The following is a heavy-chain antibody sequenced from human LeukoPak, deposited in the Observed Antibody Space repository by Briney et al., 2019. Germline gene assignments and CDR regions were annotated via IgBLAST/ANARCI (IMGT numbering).Heavy chain of an antibody. J-gene: IGHJ4*02. CDR1: GGTFSSYA. V-gene: IGHV1-69*05. Sequence: ASVKVSCKASGGTFSSYAISWVRQAPGQGLEWMGGIIPIFGTANYAQKFQGRVTMTRNTSISTAYMELSSLRSEDTAVYYCARGGHYDSSGYTLMGYWGQGTLVTVSS. CDR2: IIPIFGTA. D-gene: IGHD3-22*01. CDR3: ARGGHYDSSGYTLMGY.